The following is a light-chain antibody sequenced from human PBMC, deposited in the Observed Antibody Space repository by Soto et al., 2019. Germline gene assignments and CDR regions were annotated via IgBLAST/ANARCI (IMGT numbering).Light chain of an antibody. CDR1: QSVSSY. J-gene: IGKJ3*01. Sequence: EIVLTQSPATLSLSPGERATLSCRASQSVSSYLAWYQQKPGQAPRLLIYDASTRATGIPARFSGSGSGTDFTPTISSLEPEDVAVYYCQQRSNWRFTFGPGTKVDIK. CDR2: DAS. V-gene: IGKV3-11*01. CDR3: QQRSNWRFT.